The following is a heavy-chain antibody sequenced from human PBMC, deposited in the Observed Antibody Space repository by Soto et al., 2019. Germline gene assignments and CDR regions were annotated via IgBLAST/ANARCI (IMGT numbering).Heavy chain of an antibody. V-gene: IGHV4-39*01. CDR2: IYYSGST. D-gene: IGHD2-2*01. J-gene: IGHJ3*02. CDR1: GGSISSSSYY. Sequence: KQSQTLSLTCTVSGGSISSSSYYWGWIRQPPGKGLEWIGSIYYSGSTYYNPSLKSRVTISVDTSKNQFSLKLSSVTAADTAVYYCARHDFLVVPAAMFVPGAFDIWGQGTMVTVSS. CDR3: ARHDFLVVPAAMFVPGAFDI.